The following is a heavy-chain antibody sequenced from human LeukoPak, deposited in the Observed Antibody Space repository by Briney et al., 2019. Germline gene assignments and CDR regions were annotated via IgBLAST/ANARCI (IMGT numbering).Heavy chain of an antibody. D-gene: IGHD3-16*01. CDR2: IYYSGST. V-gene: IGHV4-59*01. Sequence: SETLSLTCTVSGGSISSYYWSWIRQPPGKGLEWIGYIYYSGSTNYNPSLKSRVTISVDTSKNQFSLKLSSVTAADTAVYYCARSYYDYVWGSYYYYYCMDVWGKGTTVTVSS. CDR1: GGSISSYY. J-gene: IGHJ6*03. CDR3: ARSYYDYVWGSYYYYYCMDV.